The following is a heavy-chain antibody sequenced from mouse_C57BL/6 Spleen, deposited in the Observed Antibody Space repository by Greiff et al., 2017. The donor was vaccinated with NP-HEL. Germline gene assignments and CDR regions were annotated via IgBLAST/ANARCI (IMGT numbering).Heavy chain of an antibody. V-gene: IGHV1-64*01. D-gene: IGHD1-1*01. J-gene: IGHJ1*03. CDR3: ARCYYYGSSYVWYFDV. CDR1: GYTFTSYW. CDR2: IHPNSGST. Sequence: VQLQQSGAELVKPGASVKLSCKASGYTFTSYWMHWVKQRPGQGLEWIGMIHPNSGSTNYNEKFKSKATLTVAKSSSTAYMQLSSLTSEDSAVYYCARCYYYGSSYVWYFDVWGTGTTVTVAS.